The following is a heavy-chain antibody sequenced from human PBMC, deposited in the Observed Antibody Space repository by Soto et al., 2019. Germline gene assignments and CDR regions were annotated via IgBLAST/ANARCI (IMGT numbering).Heavy chain of an antibody. J-gene: IGHJ4*02. Sequence: ASVKVSCKASGYTFTGYYMHWVRQAPGQGLEWMGWINPNSGGTNYAQKFQGWVTMTRDTSISTAYMELSRLRSDDTAVYYCARGVELVVRGVFQLYYFAYWGQGTLVTVSS. CDR1: GYTFTGYY. CDR3: ARGVELVVRGVFQLYYFAY. CDR2: INPNSGGT. D-gene: IGHD3-10*01. V-gene: IGHV1-2*04.